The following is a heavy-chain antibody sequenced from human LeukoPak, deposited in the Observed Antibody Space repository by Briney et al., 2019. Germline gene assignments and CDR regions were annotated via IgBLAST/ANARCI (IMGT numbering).Heavy chain of an antibody. V-gene: IGHV3-48*03. CDR2: ISSSGSTI. J-gene: IGHJ4*02. CDR3: ARATDYFDY. Sequence: PGGSLRLSCAASGFTFSSYEMNWVRQAPGKGLEWVPYISSSGSTIYYADSVKGRFTISRDNAKNSLYLQMNSLRAEDTAVYYCARATDYFDYWGQGTLVTVSS. CDR1: GFTFSSYE.